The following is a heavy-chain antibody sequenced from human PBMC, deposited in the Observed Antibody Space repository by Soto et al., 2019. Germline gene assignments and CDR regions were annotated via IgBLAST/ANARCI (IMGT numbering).Heavy chain of an antibody. CDR1: GGSIGRHY. Sequence: PSETLSLTCIVSGGSIGRHYCNWIRQPPGKSLEWIGYIYYSGSTNYSPSLKSRVTMSVDTSKNQFSLSLNSVTTADTAVYYCASGGLYSSQTANFDSWGQGILVTVSS. J-gene: IGHJ5*01. CDR3: ASGGLYSSQTANFDS. D-gene: IGHD6-19*01. V-gene: IGHV4-59*11. CDR2: IYYSGST.